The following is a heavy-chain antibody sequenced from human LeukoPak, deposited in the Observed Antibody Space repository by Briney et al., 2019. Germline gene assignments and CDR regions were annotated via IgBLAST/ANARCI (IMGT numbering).Heavy chain of an antibody. J-gene: IGHJ6*03. D-gene: IGHD6-19*01. CDR1: GGSISSSSYY. CDR3: ARRAVAGSGVYYYYYMDV. Sequence: PSETLSLTCTVSGGSISSSSYYWGWIRQPPGKGLGWIGSIYYSGSTYYNPSLKSRVTISVDTSKNQFSLKLSSVTAADTAVYYCARRAVAGSGVYYYYYMDVWGKGTTVTVSS. CDR2: IYYSGST. V-gene: IGHV4-39*01.